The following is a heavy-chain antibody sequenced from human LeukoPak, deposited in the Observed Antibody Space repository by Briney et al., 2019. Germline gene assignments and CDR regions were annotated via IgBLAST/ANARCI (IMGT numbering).Heavy chain of an antibody. CDR3: AREREMVVRHDAFDI. Sequence: ASVKVSCKASGYTFTSYGISWVRQAPGQGLEWMGWISAYNGNTNYAQKLQGRVTMTTDTSTSTAYMELRSLRSDDTAVYYCAREREMVVRHDAFDIWGQGTMVTVSS. V-gene: IGHV1-18*01. CDR2: ISAYNGNT. J-gene: IGHJ3*02. D-gene: IGHD5-24*01. CDR1: GYTFTSYG.